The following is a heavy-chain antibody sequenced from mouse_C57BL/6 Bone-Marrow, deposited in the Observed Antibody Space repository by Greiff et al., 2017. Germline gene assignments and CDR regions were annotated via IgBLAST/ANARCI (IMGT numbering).Heavy chain of an antibody. V-gene: IGHV5-17*01. Sequence: EVKLVESGGGLVKPGGSLKLSCAASGFTFSDYGMHWVRQAPEKGLEWVAYISSGSSTIYYADTVKGRFTISRDNAKNTLFLKMTSLRSEDTARYYCARRLVFDYWGQGTTLTVSS. CDR3: ARRLVFDY. CDR1: GFTFSDYG. D-gene: IGHD2-2*01. J-gene: IGHJ2*01. CDR2: ISSGSSTI.